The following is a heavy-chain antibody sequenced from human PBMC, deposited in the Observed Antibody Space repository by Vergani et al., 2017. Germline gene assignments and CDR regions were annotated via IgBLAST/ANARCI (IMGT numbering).Heavy chain of an antibody. CDR2: IYHSGST. CDR1: GYSISSGYY. J-gene: IGHJ2*01. CDR3: ARLGRAYDSSGYYASPNWYFDL. V-gene: IGHV4-38-2*01. D-gene: IGHD3-22*01. Sequence: QVQLQESGPGLVKPSETLSLTCAVSGYSISSGYYWGWIRQPPGKGLEWIGSIYHSGSTYYNPSLKSRVTISVDTSKNQFSLKLSSVTAADTAVYYCARLGRAYDSSGYYASPNWYFDLWGRGTLVTVSS.